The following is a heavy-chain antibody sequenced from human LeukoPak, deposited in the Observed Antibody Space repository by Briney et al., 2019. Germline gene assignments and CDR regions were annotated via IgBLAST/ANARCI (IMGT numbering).Heavy chain of an antibody. V-gene: IGHV3-48*04. CDR3: ARGSRFDY. CDR2: ISSSGSPI. J-gene: IGHJ4*02. CDR1: GFKFTSYS. Sequence: GGSLRLSCEAPGFKFTSYSINWFRQAPGKGLEWISYISSSGSPIYYADSVKGRFTISRDNAKKSSDLQMTNLTAEDTAVYFCARGSRFDYWGQGAPVTVSS.